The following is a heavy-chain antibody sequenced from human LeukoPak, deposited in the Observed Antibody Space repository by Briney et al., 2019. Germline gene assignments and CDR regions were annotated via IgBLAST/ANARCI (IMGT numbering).Heavy chain of an antibody. CDR1: GFTFSSYA. J-gene: IGHJ6*02. Sequence: HPGGSLRLSCAGSGFTFSSYAMNWARQAPGKGLEWVASINHNGNVNYYVDSVKGRFTISRDNAKNSLYLQMSNLRAEDTAVYFCARGGGLDVWGQGATVTVSS. V-gene: IGHV3-7*03. CDR2: INHNGNVN. D-gene: IGHD3-16*01. CDR3: ARGGGLDV.